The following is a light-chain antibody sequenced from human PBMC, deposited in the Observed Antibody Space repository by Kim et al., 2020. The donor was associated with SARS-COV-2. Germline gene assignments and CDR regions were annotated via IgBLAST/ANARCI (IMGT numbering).Light chain of an antibody. V-gene: IGKV1-5*03. CDR3: QQYNSYPYT. CDR1: QSISSW. CDR2: KAS. Sequence: SAAVRDRVTITGRASQSISSWLAWYQQKPGKAPKLLIYKASSLESGVPSRVSGSGSGTEFTLTISSLQPDDFATYYCQQYNSYPYTFGQGTKLEI. J-gene: IGKJ2*01.